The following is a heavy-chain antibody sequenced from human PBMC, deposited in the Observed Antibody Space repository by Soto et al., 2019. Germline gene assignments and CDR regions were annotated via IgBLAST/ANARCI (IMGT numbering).Heavy chain of an antibody. J-gene: IGHJ5*02. Sequence: PGGSLRLSCAASGFTFSNAWMNWVRQAPGKGLEWVGRIKSKTDGGTTDYAAPVKGRFTISRDDSKNTLYLQMNSLKTEDTAVYYCTTTSWDIVVVPAPGGEQQLVTSWFDPWGQGTLVTVSS. D-gene: IGHD2-2*01. CDR3: TTTSWDIVVVPAPGGEQQLVTSWFDP. CDR2: IKSKTDGGTT. V-gene: IGHV3-15*07. CDR1: GFTFSNAW.